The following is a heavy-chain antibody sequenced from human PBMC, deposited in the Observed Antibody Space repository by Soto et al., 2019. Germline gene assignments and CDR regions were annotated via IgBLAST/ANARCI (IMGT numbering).Heavy chain of an antibody. CDR1: GFTFSSYW. J-gene: IGHJ4*02. V-gene: IGHV3-7*05. D-gene: IGHD3-3*01. Sequence: GGSLRLSCAASGFTFSSYWMSWVRQAPGKGLEWVANIKQDGSEKYYVDSVKGRFTISRDNAKNSLYLQMNSLRAEDTAVYYCASSPGITIFGVVSDYWGQGTLVTVSS. CDR2: IKQDGSEK. CDR3: ASSPGITIFGVVSDY.